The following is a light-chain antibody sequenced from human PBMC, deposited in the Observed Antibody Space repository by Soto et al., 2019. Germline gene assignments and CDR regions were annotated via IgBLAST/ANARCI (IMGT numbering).Light chain of an antibody. J-gene: IGKJ1*01. Sequence: EIVLTQSPATLSLSPGERATLSCRASQSVSNYLAWYQQRPGQASRLLIYDASNRATGIPARFSASGSGTDFTLTISRLEPEDFAVYYCQQYGSSGTFGQGTKVDIK. V-gene: IGKV3-11*01. CDR2: DAS. CDR1: QSVSNY. CDR3: QQYGSSGT.